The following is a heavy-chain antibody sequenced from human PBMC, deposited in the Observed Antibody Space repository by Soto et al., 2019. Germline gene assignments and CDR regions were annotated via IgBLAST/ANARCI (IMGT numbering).Heavy chain of an antibody. CDR1: GYSFTSYW. CDR2: IYPGDSDT. Sequence: PVESLKISCKGSGYSFTSYWIGWVRQMPGKGLEWMGIIYPGDSDTRYSPSFQGQVTISADKSISTAYLQWSSLKASDTAMYYCARRGAYSSSPGYYGMDVWGQGTPVTVS. D-gene: IGHD6-6*01. V-gene: IGHV5-51*01. J-gene: IGHJ6*02. CDR3: ARRGAYSSSPGYYGMDV.